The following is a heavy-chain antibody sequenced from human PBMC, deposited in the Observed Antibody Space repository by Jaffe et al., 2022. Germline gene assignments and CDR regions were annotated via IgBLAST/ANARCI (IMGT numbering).Heavy chain of an antibody. D-gene: IGHD4-17*01. J-gene: IGHJ2*01. CDR2: ISSSGSTI. Sequence: QVQLVESGGGLVKPGGSLRLSCAASGFTFSDYYMSWIRQAPGKGLEWVSYISSSGSTIYYADSVKGRFTISRDNAKNSLYLQMNSLRAEDTAVYYCARDPTQFDNDYGDYAAYWYFDLWGRGTLVTVSS. CDR1: GFTFSDYY. CDR3: ARDPTQFDNDYGDYAAYWYFDL. V-gene: IGHV3-11*01.